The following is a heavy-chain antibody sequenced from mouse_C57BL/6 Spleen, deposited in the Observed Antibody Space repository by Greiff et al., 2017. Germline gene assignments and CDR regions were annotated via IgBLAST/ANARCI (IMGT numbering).Heavy chain of an antibody. CDR2: INPNNGGT. Sequence: EVQLQQSGPELVKPGASVKMSCKASGYTFTDYNMHWVKQSHGKSLEWIGYINPNNGGTSYNQKFKGKDTLTVNKSSSTAYMELRSLTSEDSAVYYCARGWLLRAFDYWGQGTTLTVSS. J-gene: IGHJ2*01. CDR3: ARGWLLRAFDY. D-gene: IGHD2-3*01. V-gene: IGHV1-22*01. CDR1: GYTFTDYN.